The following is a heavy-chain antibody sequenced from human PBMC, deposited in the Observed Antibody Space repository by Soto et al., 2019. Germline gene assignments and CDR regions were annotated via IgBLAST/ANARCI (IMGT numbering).Heavy chain of an antibody. V-gene: IGHV1-8*01. D-gene: IGHD3-3*01. CDR2: MNPNSGNT. CDR1: GYTFTSYD. J-gene: IGHJ6*02. CDR3: ARVLSWASYYDFWSGYYNYYYYGMDV. Sequence: QVQLVQSGAEVKKPGASVKVSCKASGYTFTSYDINWVRQATGQGLEWMGWMNPNSGNTGYAQKFPGRITMTRTNSISTAYMELSSLRSEDTAVYYCARVLSWASYYDFWSGYYNYYYYGMDVWGQGTTVTVSS.